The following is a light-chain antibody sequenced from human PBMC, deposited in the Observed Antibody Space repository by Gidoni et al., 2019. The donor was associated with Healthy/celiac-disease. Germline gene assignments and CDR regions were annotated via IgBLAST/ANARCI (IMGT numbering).Light chain of an antibody. Sequence: IQMTHSPSSLSASVGDRVTITCRASQSIRNDLGWYQQKPGKAPKLLIYAASSLQSGVPSRFSGSGSGTDFTLTISSLQPEDFATYYCLQDYNYPRLTFGGGTKVEIK. CDR2: AAS. CDR3: LQDYNYPRLT. V-gene: IGKV1-6*01. CDR1: QSIRND. J-gene: IGKJ4*01.